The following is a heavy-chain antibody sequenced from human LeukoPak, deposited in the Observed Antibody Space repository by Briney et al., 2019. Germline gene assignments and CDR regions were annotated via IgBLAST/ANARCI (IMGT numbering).Heavy chain of an antibody. D-gene: IGHD5-18*01. CDR3: AGYSYGVRPS. J-gene: IGHJ5*02. V-gene: IGHV6-1*01. CDR2: TYYRSKWSS. CDR1: GDSVSSKSAA. Sequence: SQTLSLTCAISGDSVSSKSAAWNWIRQSPSRGLEWLGRTYYRSKWSSGYAVSVKSRITINPDTSKNQFSLHLDSVTPEDTAVYYCAGYSYGVRPSWGQGTLVSVSP.